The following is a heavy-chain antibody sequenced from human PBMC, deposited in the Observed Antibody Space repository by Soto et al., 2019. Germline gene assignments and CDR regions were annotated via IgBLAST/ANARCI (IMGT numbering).Heavy chain of an antibody. J-gene: IGHJ4*02. CDR2: IIPLDGTT. Sequence: QVQLVQSGAEVKKPGSSVKVSCTTSGGPFSSFAINWVRQAPGQGLEWMGGIIPLDGTTTYAEKIQGRVTITADTSTRTAYMDLSSLTLEDTAVYYCARSFTKSRRGGVAFDYWVQGTLLTVSS. D-gene: IGHD3-3*01. CDR1: GGPFSSFA. CDR3: ARSFTKSRRGGVAFDY. V-gene: IGHV1-69*06.